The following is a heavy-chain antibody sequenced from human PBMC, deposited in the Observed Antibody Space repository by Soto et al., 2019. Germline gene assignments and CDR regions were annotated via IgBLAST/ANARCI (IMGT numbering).Heavy chain of an antibody. CDR2: ISNTGLTT. Sequence: GGSLRLSCAASGLTFGSYAMSWVRQAPGRGLEWVAVISNTGLTTHYADSVKGRFTISRDNSKRTLYLQMNSLRVDDTAVYFCAKDPLWGQWLEYGYLDQWGQGNLVTVSS. D-gene: IGHD6-19*01. CDR1: GLTFGSYA. V-gene: IGHV3-23*01. CDR3: AKDPLWGQWLEYGYLDQ. J-gene: IGHJ5*02.